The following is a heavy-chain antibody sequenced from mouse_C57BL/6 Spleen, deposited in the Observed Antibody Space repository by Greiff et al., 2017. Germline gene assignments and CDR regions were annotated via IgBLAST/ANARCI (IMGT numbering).Heavy chain of an antibody. D-gene: IGHD2-5*01. CDR1: GYTFTSYW. V-gene: IGHV1-64*01. J-gene: IGHJ2*01. CDR3: AAYYSNPFDY. Sequence: QVQLQQSGAELVKPGASVKLSCKASGYTFTSYWMHWVKQRPGQGLEWIGMIHPNSGSTNYNEKFKSKATLTVDKSSSTAYMQLSSLTSEDSAVYYCAAYYSNPFDYWGQGTTLTVSS. CDR2: IHPNSGST.